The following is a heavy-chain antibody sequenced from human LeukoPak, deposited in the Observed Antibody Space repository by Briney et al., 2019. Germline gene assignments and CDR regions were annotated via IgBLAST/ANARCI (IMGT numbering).Heavy chain of an antibody. J-gene: IGHJ4*02. D-gene: IGHD3-22*01. V-gene: IGHV4-59*01. CDR2: ISYSGRS. CDR3: ARVTGYVIEDYFDY. CDR1: GGFISSNY. Sequence: SETLSLTCTVPGGFISSNYWSCIRQPPGKGLEYIGYISYSGRSDYNPSLQSRVTISLDTSKNQFSLKLTSVTAADTAVYYCARVTGYVIEDYFDYWGQGTLVTVSS.